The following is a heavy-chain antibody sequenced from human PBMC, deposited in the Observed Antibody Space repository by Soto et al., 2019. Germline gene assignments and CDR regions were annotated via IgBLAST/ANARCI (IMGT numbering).Heavy chain of an antibody. CDR2: IKSKTDGGTT. CDR1: GFTFSNAW. J-gene: IGHJ4*02. Sequence: EVQLVESGGGLVKPGGSLRLSCAASGFTFSNAWMSWVRQAPGKGLEWVGRIKSKTDGGTTDYAAPVKGRFTISRDDSKNTLYLQMNSLKTEDTAVYYCPTEEYQLLSRYYFDYLGQGTLVTVSS. V-gene: IGHV3-15*01. CDR3: PTEEYQLLSRYYFDY. D-gene: IGHD2-2*01.